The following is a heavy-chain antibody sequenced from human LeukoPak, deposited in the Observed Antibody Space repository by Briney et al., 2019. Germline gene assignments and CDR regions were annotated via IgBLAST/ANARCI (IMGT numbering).Heavy chain of an antibody. Sequence: ASVKVSCKASGYTFTSYAMHWVRQAPGQRLEWMGWINAGNGNTKYSQKFQGWVTMTRDTSISTAYMELSRLRSDDTAVYYCARVKSSIAAPYGMDVWGQGTTVTVSS. D-gene: IGHD6-6*01. V-gene: IGHV1-3*01. CDR1: GYTFTSYA. CDR3: ARVKSSIAAPYGMDV. CDR2: INAGNGNT. J-gene: IGHJ6*02.